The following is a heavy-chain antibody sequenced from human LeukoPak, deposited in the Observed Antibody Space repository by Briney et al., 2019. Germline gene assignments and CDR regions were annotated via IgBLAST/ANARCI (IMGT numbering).Heavy chain of an antibody. CDR1: GFTFSSYS. D-gene: IGHD5-12*01. CDR2: ISSSSSYI. CDR3: ARDFNGYDSNWFDP. Sequence: GGSLRLSCAASGFTFSSYSMYWVRQAPGKGLEWVSSISSSSSYIYYADSVKGRFTISRDNAKNSLYLQMNSLRAEDTAVYYCARDFNGYDSNWFDPWGQGTLVTVSS. V-gene: IGHV3-21*01. J-gene: IGHJ5*02.